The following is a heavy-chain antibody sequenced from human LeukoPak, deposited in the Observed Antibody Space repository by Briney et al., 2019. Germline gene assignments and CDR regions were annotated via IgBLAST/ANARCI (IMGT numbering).Heavy chain of an antibody. CDR1: GGSISSYY. CDR3: ARDAGAAAPFDY. CDR2: IYHSGST. Sequence: PSETLSLTCTVSGGSISSYYWSWIRQPPGKGLEWFGHIYHSGSTNYNPSLKSRVTISVDTSKNQFSLKLSSVTAADTAVYYCARDAGAAAPFDYWGQGTLVTVSS. V-gene: IGHV4-59*01. D-gene: IGHD6-13*01. J-gene: IGHJ4*02.